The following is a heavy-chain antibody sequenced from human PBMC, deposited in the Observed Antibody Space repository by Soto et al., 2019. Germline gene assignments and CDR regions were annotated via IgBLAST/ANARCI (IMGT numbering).Heavy chain of an antibody. CDR1: GGSISSGGYY. Sequence: QVQLQESGPGLVKPSQTLSLTCTVSGGSISSGGYYWSWIRQHPGKGLEWIGYIYYSGSTYYNPSLNRRXXISVDTSKNQFSLKLSSVTAADTAVYYCARSPEATVTAFDYWGQGTLVTVSS. D-gene: IGHD4-17*01. J-gene: IGHJ4*02. V-gene: IGHV4-31*03. CDR2: IYYSGST. CDR3: ARSPEATVTAFDY.